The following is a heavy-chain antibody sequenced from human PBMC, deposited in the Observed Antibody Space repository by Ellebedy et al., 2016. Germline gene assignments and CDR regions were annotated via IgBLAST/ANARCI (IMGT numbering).Heavy chain of an antibody. CDR3: ARVYTSSWYLEV. Sequence: ASVKVSXKASGYTFTGYYMHWVRQAPGQGLEWMGWINPNSGGTNYAQKFQGRVTMTRDTSISTAYMELSRLRSDDTAVYYCARVYTSSWYLEVWGQGTTVTVSS. V-gene: IGHV1-2*02. CDR1: GYTFTGYY. CDR2: INPNSGGT. J-gene: IGHJ6*02. D-gene: IGHD6-13*01.